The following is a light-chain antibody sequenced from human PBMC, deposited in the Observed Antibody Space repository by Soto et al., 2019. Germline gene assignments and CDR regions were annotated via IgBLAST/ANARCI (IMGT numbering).Light chain of an antibody. CDR2: DAS. CDR3: QQSNHYYS. V-gene: IGKV1-5*01. J-gene: IGKJ2*03. CDR1: QSIDRW. Sequence: DIQLTQSPSTLSASVGDRVTITCRASQSIDRWLAWYQQKLGKAPELLIHDASSLESGVPSRFSGSGSGTEFTLTINSLQPDDFATYYCQQSNHYYSFGQGTKLEIK.